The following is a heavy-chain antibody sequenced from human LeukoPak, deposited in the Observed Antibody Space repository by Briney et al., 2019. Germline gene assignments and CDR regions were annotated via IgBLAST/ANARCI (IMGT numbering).Heavy chain of an antibody. Sequence: GGSLRLSCAASGFTFSSYGMSWVRQAPGKGLEWVSAISGSGGSTYYADSVKGRFTISRDNARNSLYLQMNNLRADDTAVYYCARDYTGGWNDFWGQGTLVTVSS. CDR2: ISGSGGST. CDR1: GFTFSSYG. D-gene: IGHD7-27*01. V-gene: IGHV3-23*01. CDR3: ARDYTGGWNDF. J-gene: IGHJ4*02.